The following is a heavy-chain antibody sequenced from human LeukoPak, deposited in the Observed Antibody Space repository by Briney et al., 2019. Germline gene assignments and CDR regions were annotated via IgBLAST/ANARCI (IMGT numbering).Heavy chain of an antibody. V-gene: IGHV4-34*01. CDR3: ARRAAMVRPVDY. CDR1: GGSFSGYY. CDR2: INRSGST. D-gene: IGHD5-18*01. Sequence: SETLSLTCAVYGGSFSGYYWSWIRQPPGKGLEWIGEINRSGSTNYNPSLKSRVTISVDTSKNQFSLKLSSVTAADTAVYYCARRAAMVRPVDYWGQGTLVTVSS. J-gene: IGHJ4*02.